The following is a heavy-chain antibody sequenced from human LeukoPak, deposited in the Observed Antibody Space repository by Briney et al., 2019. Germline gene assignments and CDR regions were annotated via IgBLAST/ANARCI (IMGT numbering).Heavy chain of an antibody. V-gene: IGHV4-39*01. J-gene: IGHJ5*02. CDR3: ARLPTGFPNWFDT. CDR2: FHSSGST. D-gene: IGHD4-17*01. CDR1: GASLSFTSHS. Sequence: SETLSLTCTVSGASLSFTSHSWGWVRQSPGKGLEWMATFHSSGSTFYNPSLQSRVTISADTSKSQFSLNLSSMTAADTAVYYCARLPTGFPNWFDTWGQGTLVTVSS.